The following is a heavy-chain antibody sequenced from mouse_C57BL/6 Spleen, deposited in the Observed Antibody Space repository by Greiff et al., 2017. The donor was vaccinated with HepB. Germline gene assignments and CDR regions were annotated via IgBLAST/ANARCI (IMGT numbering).Heavy chain of an antibody. CDR1: GYTFTDYE. Sequence: VQVVESGAELVRPGASVTLSCKASGYTFTDYEMHWVKQTPVHGLEWIGAIDPETGGTAYNQKFKGKAILTADKSSSTAYMELRSLTSEDSAVYYCTRWVYYYGRDYWGQGTTLTVSS. CDR2: IDPETGGT. D-gene: IGHD1-1*01. CDR3: TRWVYYYGRDY. V-gene: IGHV1-15*01. J-gene: IGHJ2*01.